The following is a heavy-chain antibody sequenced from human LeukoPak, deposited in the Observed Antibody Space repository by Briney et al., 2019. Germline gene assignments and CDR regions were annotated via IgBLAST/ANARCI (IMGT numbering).Heavy chain of an antibody. CDR1: GYTFTSYD. J-gene: IGHJ4*02. Sequence: ASVKVSCKASGYTFTSYDINWVRQATGQGLEWMGWMNPNSVNTSYAQKFKGRVTMTRNTSISTAYTELSSLRSEDTAVYYCARGQEYCSSTSCYYFDYWGQGTLVTVSS. V-gene: IGHV1-8*01. CDR3: ARGQEYCSSTSCYYFDY. D-gene: IGHD2-2*01. CDR2: MNPNSVNT.